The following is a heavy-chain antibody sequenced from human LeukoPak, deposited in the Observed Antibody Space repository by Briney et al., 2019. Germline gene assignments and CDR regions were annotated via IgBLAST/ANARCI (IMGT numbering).Heavy chain of an antibody. CDR3: ARGGVGGEPFDP. J-gene: IGHJ5*02. CDR2: ISGSGGST. CDR1: GFTFSSNA. V-gene: IGHV3-23*01. D-gene: IGHD2-15*01. Sequence: GGSLRLSCAASGFTFSSNAMSWVRQAPGKGLKWVSAISGSGGSTYYADSVKGRFTISRDNSKNTLYLQMNSLRAEDTAVYYCARGGVGGEPFDPWGQGTLVTVSS.